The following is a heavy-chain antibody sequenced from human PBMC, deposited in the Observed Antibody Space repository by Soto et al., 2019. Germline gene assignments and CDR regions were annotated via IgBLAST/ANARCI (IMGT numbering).Heavy chain of an antibody. D-gene: IGHD5-12*01. V-gene: IGHV3-33*01. CDR3: ARDRVATRGPYYYYGMDV. CDR1: GFTFSSYG. J-gene: IGHJ6*02. Sequence: QVQLVESGGGVVQPGRSLRLSCAASGFTFSSYGIHWVRQAPGKGLEWVAVIWYDGSNKYYADSVKGRFTISRDNSKNTLYLQMNSLRAEDTAVYSCARDRVATRGPYYYYGMDVWGQGTTVTVSS. CDR2: IWYDGSNK.